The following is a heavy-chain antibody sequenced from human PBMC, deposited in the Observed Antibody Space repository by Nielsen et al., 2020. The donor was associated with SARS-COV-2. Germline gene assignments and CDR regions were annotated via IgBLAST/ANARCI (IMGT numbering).Heavy chain of an antibody. J-gene: IGHJ4*02. CDR3: AREHFVGGLGIVVVISTILDY. CDR2: INPSGGST. V-gene: IGHV1-46*01. Sequence: ASVKVSCKASGYTFTTNYIHWVRQAPGQGLEWMGIINPSGGSTSYAQKFQGRVTMTRDTFMSTVYMELSSLRSEDTAVYYCAREHFVGGLGIVVVISTILDYWGQGTLVTVSS. CDR1: GYTFTTNY. D-gene: IGHD3-22*01.